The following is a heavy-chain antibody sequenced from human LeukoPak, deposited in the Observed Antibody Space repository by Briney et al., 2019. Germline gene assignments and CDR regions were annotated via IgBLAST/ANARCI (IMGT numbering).Heavy chain of an antibody. J-gene: IGHJ6*03. CDR2: ISAYNGNT. CDR3: ARDHSSGWYGYYYYYMDV. D-gene: IGHD6-19*01. Sequence: GASVKVSCKASGYTFTSYGISWVRQAPGQGLEWMGWISAYNGNTNYAQKLQGRVTMTTDTSTSTAYMELRSLRSDDTAVYYCARDHSSGWYGYYYYYMDVWGKGTTVTVSS. V-gene: IGHV1-18*01. CDR1: GYTFTSYG.